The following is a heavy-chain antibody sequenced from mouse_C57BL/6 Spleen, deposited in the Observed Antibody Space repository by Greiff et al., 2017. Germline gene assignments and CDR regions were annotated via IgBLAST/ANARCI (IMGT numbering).Heavy chain of an antibody. CDR1: GFTFSSYG. CDR2: ISSGGSYT. D-gene: IGHD1-1*02. J-gene: IGHJ3*01. V-gene: IGHV5-6*01. CDR3: ARHGSPLAWFAY. Sequence: EVQLQESGGDLVKPGGSLKLSCAASGFTFSSYGMSWVRQTPDKRLEWVATISSGGSYTYYPDSVKGRFTISRDNAKNTLYLQMSSLKSEDTAMYYCARHGSPLAWFAYWGQGTLVTVSA.